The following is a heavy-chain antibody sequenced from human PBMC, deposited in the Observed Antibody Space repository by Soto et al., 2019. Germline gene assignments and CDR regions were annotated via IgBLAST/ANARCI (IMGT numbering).Heavy chain of an antibody. CDR3: AKDGPTTGAFYLDY. V-gene: IGHV3-30*18. J-gene: IGHJ4*02. CDR2: ISYDGSNK. CDR1: GFTFSSYG. Sequence: GGSLRLSCAASGFTFSSYGMHWVRQAPGKGLEWVAVISYDGSNKYYADSVKGRFTISRDNSKNTLYLQMSSLRAEDTAVYYCAKDGPTTGAFYLDYWGQGTLVTVS. D-gene: IGHD4-17*01.